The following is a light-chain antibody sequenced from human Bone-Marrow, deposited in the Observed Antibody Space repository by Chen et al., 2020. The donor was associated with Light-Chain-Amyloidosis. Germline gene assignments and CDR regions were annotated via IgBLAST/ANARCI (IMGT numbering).Light chain of an antibody. CDR2: DDS. CDR3: QVWDRSSDRPV. V-gene: IGLV3-21*02. Sequence: SYVLTQPSSVSVAPGQTATIACGGNNNGSTSGHWYQQTPGQAPRLVDYDDSDRPSGIPERLSGSNSGNTATLTRSRVEAGDEADDYCQVWDRSSDRPVFGGGTKLTVL. CDR1: NNGSTS. J-gene: IGLJ3*02.